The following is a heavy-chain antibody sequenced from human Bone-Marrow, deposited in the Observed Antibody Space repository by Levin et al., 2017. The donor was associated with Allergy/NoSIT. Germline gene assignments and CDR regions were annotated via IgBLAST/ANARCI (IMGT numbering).Heavy chain of an antibody. J-gene: IGHJ5*02. CDR1: GFTFDDYA. CDR2: ISWNSGSI. Sequence: GGSLRLSCAASGFTFDDYAMHWVRQAPGKGLEWVSGISWNSGSIGYADSVKGRFTISRDNAKNSLYLQMNSLRAEDTALYYCAKGRTDIILGYCSGGSCYSAAGDCPWFDPWGQGTLVTVSS. V-gene: IGHV3-9*01. CDR3: AKGRTDIILGYCSGGSCYSAAGDCPWFDP. D-gene: IGHD2-15*01.